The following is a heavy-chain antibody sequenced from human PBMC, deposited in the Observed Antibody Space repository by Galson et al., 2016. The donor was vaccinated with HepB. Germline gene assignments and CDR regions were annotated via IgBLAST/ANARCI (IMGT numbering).Heavy chain of an antibody. V-gene: IGHV3-23*01. Sequence: SLRLSCAGSGFIFSTYAMNWVRQAPGKGLEWVSGITSGGTTYYADSAKGRFTISRDNSQNSLFLQMNTLRAEDTAVYFCVRGGYGDHGWLDYWGQGALVTVSS. CDR3: VRGGYGDHGWLDY. CDR1: GFIFSTYA. D-gene: IGHD4-17*01. CDR2: ITSGGTT. J-gene: IGHJ4*02.